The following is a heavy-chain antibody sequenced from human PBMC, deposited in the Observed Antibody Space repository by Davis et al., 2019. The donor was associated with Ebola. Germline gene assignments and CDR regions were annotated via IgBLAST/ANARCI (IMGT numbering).Heavy chain of an antibody. CDR1: GGTFNTYA. J-gene: IGHJ4*02. Sequence: SVKVSCKASGGTFNTYAFTWVRQAAGQGLEWVGVFIPILGIPTYGQIFQGRVTITADKSSNTAYMELSNLRSDDTAVYFCARGVWQGAFQYWGQGTLISVSS. CDR3: ARGVWQGAFQY. D-gene: IGHD3-10*01. V-gene: IGHV1-69*10. CDR2: FIPILGIP.